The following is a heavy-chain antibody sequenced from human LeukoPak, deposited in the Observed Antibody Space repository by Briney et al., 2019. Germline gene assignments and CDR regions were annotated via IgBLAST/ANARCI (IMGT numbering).Heavy chain of an antibody. J-gene: IGHJ4*02. Sequence: GASVKVSCKASGYIFTNYGITWVRQAPGQGLEWMGWVSGNNGTTNYAEKFQGRVTMTTDTSTSTAYLELRSLIFDDSAVYYCARTPMFGEYRDSWGQGTLVTVSS. V-gene: IGHV1-18*01. D-gene: IGHD3-10*02. CDR2: VSGNNGTT. CDR3: ARTPMFGEYRDS. CDR1: GYIFTNYG.